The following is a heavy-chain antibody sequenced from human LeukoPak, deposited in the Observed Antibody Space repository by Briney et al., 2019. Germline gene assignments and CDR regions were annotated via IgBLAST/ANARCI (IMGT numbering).Heavy chain of an antibody. J-gene: IGHJ4*02. D-gene: IGHD4-17*01. CDR1: GGSISSYY. Sequence: SETLSLTCTVSGGSISSYYWSWIRQPAGKGLEWIGRIYTSGSTNYNPSLKSRVTMSVDTSKNQFSLKLSSVTAADTAVYYCARAAFYGDRAWDFDHWGQGTLDTVSS. CDR2: IYTSGST. CDR3: ARAAFYGDRAWDFDH. V-gene: IGHV4-4*07.